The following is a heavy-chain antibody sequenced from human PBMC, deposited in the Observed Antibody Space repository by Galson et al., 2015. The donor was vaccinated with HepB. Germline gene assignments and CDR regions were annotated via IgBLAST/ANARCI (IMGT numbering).Heavy chain of an antibody. CDR2: IYPGDSDT. Sequence: QSGAEVKKPGESLKISCKGSGYSFTSYWIGWVRQMRGKGLEWMGIIYPGDSDTRYSPPFQGQVTISADKSISTAYLQWSSLKASDTAMYYCATSGIVAELYDAFDIWGQGTMVTVSS. V-gene: IGHV5-51*03. J-gene: IGHJ3*02. D-gene: IGHD1-26*01. CDR1: GYSFTSYW. CDR3: ATSGIVAELYDAFDI.